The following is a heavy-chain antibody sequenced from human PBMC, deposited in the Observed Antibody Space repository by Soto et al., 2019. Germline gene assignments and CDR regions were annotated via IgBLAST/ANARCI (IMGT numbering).Heavy chain of an antibody. CDR1: GFTFTSSA. J-gene: IGHJ4*02. CDR2: IVVGSGNT. D-gene: IGHD1-26*01. V-gene: IGHV1-58*01. Sequence: QMQLVQSGPEVKKPGTSVKVSCKASGFTFTSSAVQWVRQARGQRLEWIGWIVVGSGNTNYAQKFQERVTITRDMSTSTAYMGLSSLRSEDTAVYYCAASLGSYYRGGRVYWGQGTLVTVSS. CDR3: AASLGSYYRGGRVY.